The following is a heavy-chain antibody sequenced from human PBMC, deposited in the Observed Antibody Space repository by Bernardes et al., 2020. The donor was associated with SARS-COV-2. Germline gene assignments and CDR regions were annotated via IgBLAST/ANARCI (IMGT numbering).Heavy chain of an antibody. V-gene: IGHV3-73*01. CDR1: GFNFSGSA. CDR2: MRSKAKGYAT. D-gene: IGHD4-17*01. J-gene: IGHJ4*02. CDR3: TGDYLY. Sequence: GGSLRLSCAASGFNFSGSAIQWVRQASGKGLEWVGRMRSKAKGYATTYGASVKGRFTISRDDSRNTAYLQINSLKIEDTAVYYCTGDYLYWGQGTLVTVSS.